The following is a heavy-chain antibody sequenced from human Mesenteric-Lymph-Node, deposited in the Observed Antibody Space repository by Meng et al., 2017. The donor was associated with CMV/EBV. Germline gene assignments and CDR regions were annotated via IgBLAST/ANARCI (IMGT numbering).Heavy chain of an antibody. D-gene: IGHD2/OR15-2a*01. J-gene: IGHJ5*02. Sequence: QVQLVQSRAEVGKPGASLLVSCNAAGYNFNDFYIRGVRQAPGQGLEWMGRINPNSGVSNSAQNFQGRVTMTRDTSISTAYMELWSLTSDDTAVYYCARDNVNPESVDPWGHGTLVTVSS. CDR1: GYNFNDFY. CDR2: INPNSGVS. CDR3: ARDNVNPESVDP. V-gene: IGHV1-2*06.